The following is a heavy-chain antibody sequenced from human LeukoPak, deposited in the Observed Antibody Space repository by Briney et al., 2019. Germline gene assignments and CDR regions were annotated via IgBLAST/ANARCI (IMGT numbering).Heavy chain of an antibody. D-gene: IGHD6-13*01. CDR3: ARGNKHSSSWYLWFNWFDP. J-gene: IGHJ5*02. CDR2: IYYSGST. Sequence: SQTLSLTCTVSGGSISSGDYYWSWIRQPPGKGLEWIGYIYYSGSTYYNPSLKSRVTISVDTSKNQLSLKLSSVTAADTAVYYCARGNKHSSSWYLWFNWFDPWGQGTLVTVSS. V-gene: IGHV4-30-4*01. CDR1: GGSISSGDYY.